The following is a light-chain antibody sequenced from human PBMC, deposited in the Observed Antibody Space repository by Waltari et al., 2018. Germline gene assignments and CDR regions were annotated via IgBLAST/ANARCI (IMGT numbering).Light chain of an antibody. V-gene: IGLV2-14*03. CDR1: SSDIGGYHF. CDR3: CSYTSSRTVV. Sequence: QSALTQPASVSGSPGQSITISCTGRSSDIGGYHFVSWYQQHPGKAPKVMFYDVSNRPSGISDRFSGSKSGNTASLTISGLQAEDEADYYCCSYTSSRTVVFGGGTKLTVL. J-gene: IGLJ3*02. CDR2: DVS.